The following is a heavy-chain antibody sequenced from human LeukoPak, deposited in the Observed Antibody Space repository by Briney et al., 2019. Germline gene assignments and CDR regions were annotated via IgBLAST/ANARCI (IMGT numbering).Heavy chain of an antibody. D-gene: IGHD3-22*01. J-gene: IGHJ4*02. CDR1: GYTFTSYS. CDR2: ISAYNGNT. V-gene: IGHV1-18*01. Sequence: GASVKVSCKASGYTFTSYSISWVRQAPGQGLEWVGWISAYNGNTNYAQKLQGRVTMTTDTSTSTAYMELRSLRSDDTAVYYCARVNYDSSGSAVSYWGQGTLVTVSS. CDR3: ARVNYDSSGSAVSY.